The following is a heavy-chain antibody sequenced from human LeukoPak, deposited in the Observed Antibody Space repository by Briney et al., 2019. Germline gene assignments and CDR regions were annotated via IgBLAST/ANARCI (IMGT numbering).Heavy chain of an antibody. J-gene: IGHJ4*02. CDR3: ARVDYYDSSGYPNYDY. V-gene: IGHV4-4*07. D-gene: IGHD3-22*01. CDR1: GGSISSYY. CDR2: IYTSGST. Sequence: PSETLSLTCTVSGGSISSYYWSWIRQPAGKGLEWIGRIYTSGSTNYNPSLKSRVTISVDTSKNQFSLKLSSVTAADTAVYYCARVDYYDSSGYPNYDYWGQGTLVTVSS.